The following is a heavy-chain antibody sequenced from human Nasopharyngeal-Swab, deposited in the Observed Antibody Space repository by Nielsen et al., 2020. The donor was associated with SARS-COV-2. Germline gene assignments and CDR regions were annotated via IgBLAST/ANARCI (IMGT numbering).Heavy chain of an antibody. CDR1: GASIITYS. CDR3: ARTSRDGPPKRGALDI. V-gene: IGHV4-59*01. D-gene: IGHD2-21*02. Sequence: PETLSLTCTVSGASIITYSWSWTRQSPGTGLESIGCISYSGSTNYNPSLKSRVTISVDTSKNHLALKLSSVTAADSAVYYCARTSRDGPPKRGALDIWGQGTVVTVSS. J-gene: IGHJ3*02. CDR2: ISYSGST.